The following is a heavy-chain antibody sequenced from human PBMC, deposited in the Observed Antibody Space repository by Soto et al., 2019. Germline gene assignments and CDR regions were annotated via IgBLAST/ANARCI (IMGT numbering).Heavy chain of an antibody. D-gene: IGHD6-19*01. CDR1: GFTFRNHA. J-gene: IGHJ4*02. CDR2: IGGAGVRT. CDR3: AKDYSSVWSRRIDF. Sequence: GGSLRLSCVASGFTFRNHAMTWVRRAAGKGLEWVSAIGGAGVRTNYADSVRGRFTVSRDNSKNTLYLQMNTLRAEDTAVYYCAKDYSSVWSRRIDFWGQGTLVTVSS. V-gene: IGHV3-23*01.